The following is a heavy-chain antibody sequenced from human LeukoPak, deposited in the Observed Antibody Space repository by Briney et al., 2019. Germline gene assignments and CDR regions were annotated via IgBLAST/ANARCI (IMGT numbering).Heavy chain of an antibody. CDR1: GYSFTSYW. CDR3: ARHGTGRRNWFDP. D-gene: IGHD1-26*01. CDR2: IDPSDSYT. J-gene: IGHJ5*02. V-gene: IGHV5-10-1*04. Sequence: GESLKISCKGSGYSFTSYWISWVRQMPGKGLEWMGTIDPSDSYTNYRPSFQGQITISADKSISTAYLQWSSLEASDTAVYYCARHGTGRRNWFDPWGQGPLVPVSS.